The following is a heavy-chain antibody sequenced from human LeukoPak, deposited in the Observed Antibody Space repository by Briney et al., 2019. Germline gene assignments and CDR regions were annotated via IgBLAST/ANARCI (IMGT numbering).Heavy chain of an antibody. V-gene: IGHV3-53*01. Sequence: GGSLRLSGAASGLTVSSSYMSWGRKAPGKGLNWVSIIYIDASKSDADSMKGLFTIATDNSNNTLYPHYNSRRTEDAAMYYCSKGPVSAIVGATTLDYWGQGTLVTVSS. CDR3: SKGPVSAIVGATTLDY. CDR1: GLTVSSSY. CDR2: IYIDASK. D-gene: IGHD1-26*01. J-gene: IGHJ4*02.